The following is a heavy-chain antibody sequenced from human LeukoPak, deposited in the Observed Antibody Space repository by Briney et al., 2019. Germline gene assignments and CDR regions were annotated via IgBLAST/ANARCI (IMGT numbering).Heavy chain of an antibody. CDR2: INPGGGGT. D-gene: IGHD3-10*01. V-gene: IGHV1-46*01. J-gene: IGHJ4*02. CDR1: GYTFTNHY. Sequence: ASVKVSCKASGYTFTNHYMHWVRQAPGQGLEWMGKINPGGGGTTYAQKVQGRVTMTRDKSTSTVYKELSSLRSEDTAMYYCAVLLRTLQLLDFWGQGTLVTVAS. CDR3: AVLLRTLQLLDF.